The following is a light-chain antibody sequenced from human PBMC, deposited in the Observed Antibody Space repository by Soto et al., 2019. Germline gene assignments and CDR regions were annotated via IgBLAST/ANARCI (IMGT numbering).Light chain of an antibody. CDR3: QQTNSFPLT. CDR2: AAS. Sequence: DVQMTQSPSSVSASVGDRVTITCRASQGISTWLAWFQQKPGKAPKLLIAAASKLQSGVPSRFIGSGSGTDFTLTINSLQPEDFATYYCQQTNSFPLTFGGGTKVDIK. J-gene: IGKJ4*01. CDR1: QGISTW. V-gene: IGKV1D-12*01.